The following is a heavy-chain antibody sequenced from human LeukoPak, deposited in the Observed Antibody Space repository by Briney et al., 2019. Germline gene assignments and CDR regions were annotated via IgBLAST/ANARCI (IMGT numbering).Heavy chain of an antibody. CDR3: ARDGGATGGGFDY. CDR1: GFTFDDYA. V-gene: IGHV3-9*01. Sequence: GGSLRLSCAASGFTFDDYAMHWVRQAPGKGLEWVSGISWNSDSIGYADSVKGRFTISRDNAKNSLYLQMNSLRAEDTAVYYCARDGGATGGGFDYWGQGTLVTVSS. D-gene: IGHD1-26*01. J-gene: IGHJ4*02. CDR2: ISWNSDSI.